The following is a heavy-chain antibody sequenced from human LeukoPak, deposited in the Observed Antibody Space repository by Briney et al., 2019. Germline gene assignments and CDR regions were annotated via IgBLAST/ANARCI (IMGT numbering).Heavy chain of an antibody. CDR2: TNPNSGGT. CDR3: ASGYSSSSGFDY. Sequence: ASVKVSCKASGYTFTGSYMDWVRQAPGQGLEWMGRTNPNSGGTNYAQKFQGRVTMTRDTSITTAYMELSRLRSDDTAVYYCASGYSSSSGFDYWGQGTPVTVSS. D-gene: IGHD6-6*01. CDR1: GYTFTGSY. J-gene: IGHJ4*02. V-gene: IGHV1-2*06.